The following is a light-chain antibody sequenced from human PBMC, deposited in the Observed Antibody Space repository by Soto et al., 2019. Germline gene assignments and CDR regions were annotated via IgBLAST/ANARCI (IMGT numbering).Light chain of an antibody. V-gene: IGLV2-14*01. J-gene: IGLJ1*01. CDR1: SSDVGGYNY. CDR3: SSYTSSSTYV. Sequence: QSALTQPASVSGSPGQSITISCTGTSSDVGGYNYVSWYQQHPGKAPKLMIYEVSMIYEVSNRPSGVSNRFSGSKSGNTASLTISGLQAEDEADYYCSSYTSSSTYVFGTGTKLTVL. CDR2: EVS.